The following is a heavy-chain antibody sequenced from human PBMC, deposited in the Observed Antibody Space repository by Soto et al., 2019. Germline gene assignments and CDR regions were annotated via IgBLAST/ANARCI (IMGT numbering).Heavy chain of an antibody. CDR2: ISAYNGNT. V-gene: IGHV1-18*01. CDR3: ARDQGFLEWSERFDP. D-gene: IGHD3-3*01. J-gene: IGHJ5*02. Sequence: VKVSCKASGYTFTCYGMRWVRQAPGQGLEWMGWISAYNGNTNYAQKLQGRVTMTTDTSTSTAYMELRSLRSDDTAVYYCARDQGFLEWSERFDPWGQGTPVTVSS. CDR1: GYTFTCYG.